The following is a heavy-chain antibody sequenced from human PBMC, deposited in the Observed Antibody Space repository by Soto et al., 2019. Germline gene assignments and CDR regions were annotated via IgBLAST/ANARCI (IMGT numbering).Heavy chain of an antibody. Sequence: GGSLRLSCAASGFTFSSYSMNWVRQAPGKGLEWVSSISSSSSYIYYADSVKGRFTISRDNAKNSLYLQMNSLRAEDTAVYYCAREGASYYYDSSGPRGFDYWGQGTLVTVSS. CDR1: GFTFSSYS. CDR2: ISSSSSYI. V-gene: IGHV3-21*01. J-gene: IGHJ4*02. CDR3: AREGASYYYDSSGPRGFDY. D-gene: IGHD3-22*01.